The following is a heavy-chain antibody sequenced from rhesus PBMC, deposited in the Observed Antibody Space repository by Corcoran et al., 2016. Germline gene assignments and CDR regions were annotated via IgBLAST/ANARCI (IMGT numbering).Heavy chain of an antibody. J-gene: IGHJ6*01. Sequence: QVQLQESGPGLVKPSETLSFTCAVSGYSISRGYGWGWIRQPPGKGLEWIGQNYGGSGSTYYNPSLKSRVTVSKDTSKNQFSLKLSSVTAADTAVYYCARDRGGLDSWGQGVVVTVSS. V-gene: IGHV4-127*01. CDR1: GYSISRGYG. CDR2: NYGGSGST. D-gene: IGHD5-42*01. CDR3: ARDRGGLDS.